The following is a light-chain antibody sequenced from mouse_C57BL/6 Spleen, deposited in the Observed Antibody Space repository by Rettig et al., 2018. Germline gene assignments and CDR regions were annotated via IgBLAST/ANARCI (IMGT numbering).Light chain of an antibody. CDR3: HQYYNYPWT. Sequence: WYQQKPGQSPKLLLYWASTRHTGVPDRLTGSGSGTDFTLTISNVQSEDLSDYFCHQYYNYPWTFGGGTKLEIK. V-gene: IGKV6-23*01. J-gene: IGKJ1*01. CDR2: WAS.